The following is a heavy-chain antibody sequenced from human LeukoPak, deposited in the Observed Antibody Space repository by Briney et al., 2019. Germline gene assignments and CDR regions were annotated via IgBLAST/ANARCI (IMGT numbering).Heavy chain of an antibody. CDR1: SGPFTGYY. J-gene: IGHJ1*01. CDR2: ITHSGNT. D-gene: IGHD1-14*01. Sequence: SETLSLTCSVSSGPFTGYYWAWIRHVPGKGLEWIREITHSGNTNYNPSFKSRVTLLVDMSKRQISLSLNSVTAADTAVYFCARRPAPTGSRGYFQYWGQGSLVTVSS. V-gene: IGHV4-34*01. CDR3: ARRPAPTGSRGYFQY.